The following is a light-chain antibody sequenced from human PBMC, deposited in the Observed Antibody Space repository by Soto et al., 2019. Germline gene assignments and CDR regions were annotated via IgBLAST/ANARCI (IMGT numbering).Light chain of an antibody. Sequence: DIQMPQSPSSLSASLGDRFSLTRLASQSISTYLNWYQQKPGKAPKLLIYAASSLQSGVPSRFIGSGSGTDFTLTISSLQPEDFATYYCQQSYSTPPTFGGVAMVDI. CDR1: QSISTY. CDR2: AAS. CDR3: QQSYSTPPT. V-gene: IGKV1-39*01. J-gene: IGKJ4*01.